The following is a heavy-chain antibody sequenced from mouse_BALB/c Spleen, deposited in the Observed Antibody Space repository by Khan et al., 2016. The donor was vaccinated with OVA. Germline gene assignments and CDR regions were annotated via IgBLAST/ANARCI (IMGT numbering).Heavy chain of an antibody. Sequence: QVQLKQSGAELMKPGASVKISCKATGYTFSSYWIEWVKQRPGHGLEGIGEILPGSANNYNEKFKGKATFTADTSSNTAYMQLSSLPSEDSAVYYCAREYYGAWFAYWGQGTLVTVSA. J-gene: IGHJ3*01. D-gene: IGHD1-2*01. V-gene: IGHV1-9*01. CDR3: AREYYGAWFAY. CDR1: GYTFSSYW. CDR2: ILPGSAN.